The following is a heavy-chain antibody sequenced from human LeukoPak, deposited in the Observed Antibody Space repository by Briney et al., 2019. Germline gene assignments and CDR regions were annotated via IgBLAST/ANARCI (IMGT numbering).Heavy chain of an antibody. V-gene: IGHV3-7*01. CDR1: GFTFSSYW. CDR2: IKQDGSEK. CDR3: ARDPYYYDGDAFDI. J-gene: IGHJ3*02. Sequence: GGSLRLSCAASGFTFSSYWMSWVRQAPGKGLEWVANIKQDGSEKYYVDSVKGRFTISRDNAKNSLYLQMNSLRAEDTAVYHCARDPYYYDGDAFDIWGQGTMVTVSS. D-gene: IGHD3-22*01.